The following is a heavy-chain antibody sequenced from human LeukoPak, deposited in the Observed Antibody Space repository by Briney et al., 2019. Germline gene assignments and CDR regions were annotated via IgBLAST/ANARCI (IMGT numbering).Heavy chain of an antibody. Sequence: GGSLRLSCAASGFTFSSYEMNWVRQAPGKGLEWVSYSSSSGTTIYYADSVKGRFTISRDHAKNSLYLKMNSLRAEDTAVYYCARDLAAGHFDYWGQGALVTVSS. V-gene: IGHV3-48*03. D-gene: IGHD6-13*01. CDR3: ARDLAAGHFDY. CDR1: GFTFSSYE. J-gene: IGHJ4*02. CDR2: SSSSGTTI.